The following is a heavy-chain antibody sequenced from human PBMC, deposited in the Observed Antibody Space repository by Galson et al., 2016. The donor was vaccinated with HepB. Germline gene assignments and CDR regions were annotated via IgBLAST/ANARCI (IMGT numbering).Heavy chain of an antibody. CDR1: GGTIRSDYY. Sequence: SETLSLTCFVSGGTIRSDYYWGWIRQPPGRGLEWIGSVLSSEGTYYNPSLKSRLTISVDTSYNQFSLHLNSVTAADTAVYYCARDLTGPAFDIWSQGTMVTVSS. CDR2: VLSSEGT. CDR3: ARDLTGPAFDI. V-gene: IGHV4-39*02. J-gene: IGHJ3*02.